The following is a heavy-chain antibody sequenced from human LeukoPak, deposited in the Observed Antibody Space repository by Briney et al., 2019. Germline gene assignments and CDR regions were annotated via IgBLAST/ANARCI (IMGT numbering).Heavy chain of an antibody. Sequence: SQTLSLTCTVSGGSISSGDYYWSWIRQPPGKGLEWIGYIYYSGSTYYNPSLKSRVTISVDTSKNQFSLKLSSVTAADTAVYYCARTYSNYGGSYYYYYMDVWGKGTTVTVSS. D-gene: IGHD4-11*01. CDR2: IYYSGST. CDR3: ARTYSNYGGSYYYYYMDV. CDR1: GGSISSGDYY. J-gene: IGHJ6*03. V-gene: IGHV4-30-4*01.